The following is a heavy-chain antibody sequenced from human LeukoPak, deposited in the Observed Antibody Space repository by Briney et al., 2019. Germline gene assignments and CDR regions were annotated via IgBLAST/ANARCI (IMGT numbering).Heavy chain of an antibody. J-gene: IGHJ4*02. Sequence: ASVKVSCKAPGYTFTSYGISWVRQAPGQGLERMGWISAYNGNTNYAQKLQGRVTMTTDTSTSTAYMELRSLRSNDTAVYYCARARGYDSSGYGRPYYFDYWGQGTPVTVSS. CDR1: GYTFTSYG. CDR3: ARARGYDSSGYGRPYYFDY. D-gene: IGHD3-22*01. CDR2: ISAYNGNT. V-gene: IGHV1-18*01.